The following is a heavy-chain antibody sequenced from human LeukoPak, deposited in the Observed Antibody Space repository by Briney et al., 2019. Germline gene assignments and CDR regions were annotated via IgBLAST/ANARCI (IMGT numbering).Heavy chain of an antibody. CDR3: ARVRGSRLDY. Sequence: GASVKVSCKASGYTFTSYDINWVRQATGQGLEWMGWMDPNSGNTGYAQKLQGRVTMTRNTSISTAYMELSSLRSEDTAVYYCARVRGSRLDYWGEGTLVTVSS. J-gene: IGHJ4*02. CDR1: GYTFTSYD. V-gene: IGHV1-8*01. CDR2: MDPNSGNT.